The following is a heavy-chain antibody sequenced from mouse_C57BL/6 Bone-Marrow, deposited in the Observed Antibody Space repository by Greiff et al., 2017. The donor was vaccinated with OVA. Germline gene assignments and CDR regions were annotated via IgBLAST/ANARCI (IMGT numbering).Heavy chain of an antibody. CDR1: GYTFTDYN. Sequence: EVQLQQSGPELVKPGASVKMSCKASGYTFTDYNMHWVKQSHGKSLEWIGYINPNNGGTSYNQKFKGKATLTVNKSSSTAYMELRSLTSEDSAVYYCARNHPYYYGSSPWFAYWGQGTLVTVSA. CDR3: ARNHPYYYGSSPWFAY. D-gene: IGHD1-1*01. V-gene: IGHV1-22*01. CDR2: INPNNGGT. J-gene: IGHJ3*01.